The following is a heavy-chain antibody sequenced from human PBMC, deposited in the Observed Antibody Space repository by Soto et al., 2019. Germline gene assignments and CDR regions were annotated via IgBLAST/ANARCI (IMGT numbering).Heavy chain of an antibody. D-gene: IGHD4-17*01. V-gene: IGHV1-69*02. CDR3: ARGGVNDYGDYDSGY. Sequence: QVQLVQSGAEVKKPGSSVKVSCKASGGTFSSYTISWVRQAPGQGLEWMGRIIPILGIANYAQKFQGRVTITADKSTSTAYMELSRLRSEDTGVYYCARGGVNDYGDYDSGYWGQGTLVTVSS. CDR2: IIPILGIA. J-gene: IGHJ4*02. CDR1: GGTFSSYT.